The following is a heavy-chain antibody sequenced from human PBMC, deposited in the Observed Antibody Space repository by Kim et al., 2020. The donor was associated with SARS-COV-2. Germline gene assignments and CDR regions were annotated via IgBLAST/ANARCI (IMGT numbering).Heavy chain of an antibody. CDR2: IHYLGST. CDR1: SGSISSGTYY. Sequence: SETLSLTCTLSSGSISSGTYYWVWIRQPPGKGLEFIGKIHYLGSTDYNPSLKNRVTISIDTPKTSFPLNLTSVTAADTAVYFCARHTSTYPTLAYSRQG. J-gene: IGHJ4*02. D-gene: IGHD2-2*01. CDR3: ARHTSTYPTLAY. V-gene: IGHV4-39*01.